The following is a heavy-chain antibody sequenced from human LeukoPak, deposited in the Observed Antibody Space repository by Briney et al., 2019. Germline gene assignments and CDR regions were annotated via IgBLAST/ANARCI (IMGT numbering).Heavy chain of an antibody. Sequence: GGSLRLSCAASGFTFSSYAMYWVRQAPGKGLEYVSAISGNGVSTFYANSVKGRFTISRGNSKNTLYLQMGSLRAEDMAVYYCAGGLGWFNPFDYWGQGTLVTVSP. J-gene: IGHJ4*02. CDR3: AGGLGWFNPFDY. CDR1: GFTFSSYA. V-gene: IGHV3-64*01. CDR2: ISGNGVST. D-gene: IGHD3-10*01.